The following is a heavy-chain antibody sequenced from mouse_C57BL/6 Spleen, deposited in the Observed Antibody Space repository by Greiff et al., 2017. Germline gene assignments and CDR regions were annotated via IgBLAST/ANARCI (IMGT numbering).Heavy chain of an antibody. V-gene: IGHV1-50*01. CDR2: IDPSDSYT. J-gene: IGHJ3*01. CDR3: ARRDGNYPLAY. D-gene: IGHD2-1*01. CDR1: GYTFTSYW. Sequence: QVQLQQPGAELVKPGASVKLSCKASGYTFTSYWMQWVKQRPGQGLEWIGEIDPSDSYTNYNQKFKGKATLTVDTSSSTAYMQLSSLTSEDSAVYYCARRDGNYPLAYWGQGTLVTVSA.